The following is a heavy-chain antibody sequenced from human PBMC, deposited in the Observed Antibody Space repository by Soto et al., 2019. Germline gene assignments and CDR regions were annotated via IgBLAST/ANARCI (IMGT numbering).Heavy chain of an antibody. CDR1: DFSFRNYG. V-gene: IGHV3-30*18. CDR2: ISYDGRNK. D-gene: IGHD1-26*01. Sequence: LSCVASDFSFRNYGMHRVRQAPGKGLEWVADISYDGRNKYYAESVKGRFTISRDNSKNTLYLQMNSLRTEDTAVYYCAKDWRWEQQIYGMNVWGQGTTVTVSS. J-gene: IGHJ6*02. CDR3: AKDWRWEQQIYGMNV.